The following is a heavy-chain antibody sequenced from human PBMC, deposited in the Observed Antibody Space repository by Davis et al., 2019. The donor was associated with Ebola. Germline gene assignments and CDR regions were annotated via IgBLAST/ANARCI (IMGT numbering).Heavy chain of an antibody. D-gene: IGHD3-3*01. J-gene: IGHJ3*02. CDR2: IYWDDDK. CDR1: GLSLSTTGVG. Sequence: SGPTLVKPTQTLTLTCTFSGLSLSTTGVGVGWIRQPPGKALEWLALIYWDDDKRYSPSLKSRLTITKDTSKSQVVLTMTNMDPVDTATYYCAHRRLGGNFWSGYSKGAFDIWGQGTMVTVSS. CDR3: AHRRLGGNFWSGYSKGAFDI. V-gene: IGHV2-5*02.